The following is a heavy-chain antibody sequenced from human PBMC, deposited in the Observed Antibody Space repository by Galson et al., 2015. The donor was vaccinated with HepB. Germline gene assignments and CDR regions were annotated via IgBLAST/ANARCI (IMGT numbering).Heavy chain of an antibody. CDR2: ISSNGGST. V-gene: IGHV3-64D*08. Sequence: PLRLACADQGFTFSVYAMLWVGQAPGEGLESVPAISSNGGSTYYADSVKGRFTISRDNSKNTLYLQMSSLRAEDTDVYYCVKDGTVLLTYYDIWSGYYPASFDYWGQGTLVTVSS. CDR3: VKDGTVLLTYYDIWSGYYPASFDY. CDR1: GFTFSVYA. J-gene: IGHJ4*02. D-gene: IGHD3-3*01.